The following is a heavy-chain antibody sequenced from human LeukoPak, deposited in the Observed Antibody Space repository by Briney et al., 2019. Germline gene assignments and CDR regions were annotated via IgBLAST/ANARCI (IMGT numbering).Heavy chain of an antibody. V-gene: IGHV4-39*07. J-gene: IGHJ3*02. CDR3: ARDLVREHNDAFDI. Sequence: SETLSLTCTVSGGSISSSSYYWGWIRQPPGKGLEWIGSIYYSGSTYYNPSLKSRVTISVDTSKNQFSLKLSSVTAADTAVYYCARDLVREHNDAFDIWGQGTMVTVSS. D-gene: IGHD1/OR15-1a*01. CDR1: GGSISSSSYY. CDR2: IYYSGST.